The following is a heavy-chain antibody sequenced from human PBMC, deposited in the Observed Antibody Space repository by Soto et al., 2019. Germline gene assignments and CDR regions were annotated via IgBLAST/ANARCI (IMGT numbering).Heavy chain of an antibody. CDR1: RGSTSSYY. J-gene: IGHJ5*02. D-gene: IGHD1-26*01. V-gene: IGHV4-59*01. Sequence: ESRARKCTVSRGSTSSYYWSWIRQPPGKGLEWIGYIYYSGSTNYNPSLKSRVTISVDTSKNQFSLKLSSVTAADTAVYYCARVGAPKDWFDPWGQGTLVTVSS. CDR3: ARVGAPKDWFDP. CDR2: IYYSGST.